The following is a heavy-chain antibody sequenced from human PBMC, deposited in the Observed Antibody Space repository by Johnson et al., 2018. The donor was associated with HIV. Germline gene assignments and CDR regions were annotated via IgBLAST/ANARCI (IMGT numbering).Heavy chain of an antibody. CDR3: AKEGRDCTGGVCYSLAFDI. D-gene: IGHD2-8*02. CDR1: GFTFSSYG. Sequence: QVQLVESGGGVVQPGRSLRLSCAASGFTFSSYGMHWVRQAPGKGLEWVAVISYDGRNKYYADSVKGRFTISRDNSKNTLYLQLNSLRAEDTAVYYCAKEGRDCTGGVCYSLAFDIWGQGTMVTVSS. V-gene: IGHV3-30*18. CDR2: ISYDGRNK. J-gene: IGHJ3*02.